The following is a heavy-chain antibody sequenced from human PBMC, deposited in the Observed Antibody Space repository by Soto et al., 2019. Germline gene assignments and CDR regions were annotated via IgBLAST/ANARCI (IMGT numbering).Heavy chain of an antibody. J-gene: IGHJ4*02. CDR3: ASRSSGWYFDY. D-gene: IGHD6-19*01. Sequence: EVQLLESGGGLVQPGGSLRLSCAASGFTFSSYAMSWVRQAPGKGLEWVSVISGSGGSTYYADSVKGRFTISRDNSKTPLYLQMNSLRAEDTAVYYCASRSSGWYFDYWGQGTLVTVSS. CDR2: ISGSGGST. CDR1: GFTFSSYA. V-gene: IGHV3-23*01.